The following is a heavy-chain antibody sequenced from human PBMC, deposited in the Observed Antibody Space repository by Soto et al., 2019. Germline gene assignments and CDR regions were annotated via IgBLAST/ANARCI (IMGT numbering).Heavy chain of an antibody. CDR1: GFTFGSYA. D-gene: IGHD1-7*01. J-gene: IGHJ6*02. CDR2: ISYGGGNK. CDR3: ARGGRGGTTRRGYYYYGMDV. Sequence: PGGSLRLSCAASGFTFGSYAMHWVRQAPDKGLEWVAVISYGGGNKVYADSVKGRFTISRDNSGKTLYLQMNSLRTEDSAVFFCARGGRGGTTRRGYYYYGMDVWGRGTTVTVSS. V-gene: IGHV3-30-3*01.